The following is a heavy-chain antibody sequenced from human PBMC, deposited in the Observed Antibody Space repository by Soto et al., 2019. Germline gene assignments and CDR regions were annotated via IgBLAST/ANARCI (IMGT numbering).Heavy chain of an antibody. CDR2: ISGTGGST. D-gene: IGHD3-10*01. CDR1: GFTFSNYV. Sequence: EVQLLESGGGLVQPGGSLRLSCAASGFTFSNYVLSWVRQAPGKGLEWVSAISGTGGSTYYADSVKGRFTISRDNSKNTLYVQMNSLRVEETAVYYCAKEGNRVRGPDYLGQGTLVTVSS. J-gene: IGHJ4*02. CDR3: AKEGNRVRGPDY. V-gene: IGHV3-23*01.